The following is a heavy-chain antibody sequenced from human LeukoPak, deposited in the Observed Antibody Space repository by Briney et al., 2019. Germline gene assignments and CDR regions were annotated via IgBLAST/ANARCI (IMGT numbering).Heavy chain of an antibody. J-gene: IGHJ3*02. V-gene: IGHV3-20*04. Sequence: GGSLRLSCAASGFTFDDYGMSWVRQAPGKGLEWVSGINWNGGSTGYADSVKGRFTISRDNAKNSLYLQMNSLRAEDTALYYCARDRTAPLRYFDWFNAFDIWGQGTMVTVSS. D-gene: IGHD3-9*01. CDR3: ARDRTAPLRYFDWFNAFDI. CDR1: GFTFDDYG. CDR2: INWNGGST.